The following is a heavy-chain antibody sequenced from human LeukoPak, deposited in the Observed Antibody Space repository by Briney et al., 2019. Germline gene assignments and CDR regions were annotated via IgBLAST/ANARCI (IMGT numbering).Heavy chain of an antibody. D-gene: IGHD1-26*01. CDR1: GGTFSSYA. CDR3: ARDPRDIVGATGGDY. V-gene: IGHV1-69*04. CDR2: IIPILGIA. J-gene: IGHJ4*02. Sequence: GSSVKVSCKASGGTFSSYAISWVRQAPGQGLEWMGRIIPILGIANYAQKFQGRVTITADKSTSTAYMELSSLRSEDTAVYCCARDPRDIVGATGGDYWGQGTLVTVSS.